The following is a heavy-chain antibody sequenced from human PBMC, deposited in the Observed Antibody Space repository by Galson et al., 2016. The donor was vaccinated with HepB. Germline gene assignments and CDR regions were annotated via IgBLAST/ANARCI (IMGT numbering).Heavy chain of an antibody. CDR3: ARDGGPVGGTFTQTHDAFDI. CDR2: IWSDGSNK. V-gene: IGHV3-33*01. J-gene: IGHJ3*02. D-gene: IGHD1-26*01. Sequence: SLRLSCAASGFSFSSYGMHWVRQSPGKGLEWVALIWSDGSNKYYADSVKGRFTVSRDNSKNTLYLQMNSLRAEDTAVYYCARDGGPVGGTFTQTHDAFDIWGQGTMVTVSS. CDR1: GFSFSSYG.